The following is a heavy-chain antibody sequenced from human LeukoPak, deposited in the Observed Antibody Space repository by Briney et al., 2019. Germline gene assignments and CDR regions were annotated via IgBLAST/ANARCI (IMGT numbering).Heavy chain of an antibody. J-gene: IGHJ3*02. CDR3: ARRHAHPLDGDNSQFAFNI. D-gene: IGHD4-23*01. CDR1: GGSITTHY. CDR2: VHHTDSP. Sequence: PSETLSLTCSVSGGSITTHYWSWIRQPPGKGLEWIGYVHHTDSPNFNPSLKSRVTISLDTSKNQFSLKLTSVTAADAAVYYCARRHAHPLDGDNSQFAFNIWGQGTMVTVSS. V-gene: IGHV4-59*11.